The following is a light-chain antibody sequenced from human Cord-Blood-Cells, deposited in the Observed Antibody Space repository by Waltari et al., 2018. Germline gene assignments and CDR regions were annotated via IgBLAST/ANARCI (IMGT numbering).Light chain of an antibody. V-gene: IGLV2-14*01. CDR2: DVS. J-gene: IGLJ1*01. CDR3: SSYTSSSTLYV. CDR1: SSDVGGYNY. Sequence: QSALTQPASVSGSPGQSITIPCTGTSSDVGGYNYVPWYQQHPGKAPKPMIYDVSTRPSEVSNRFSGSKSGNTASLTISGLQAEDEADYYGSSYTSSSTLYVFGTGTKVTVL.